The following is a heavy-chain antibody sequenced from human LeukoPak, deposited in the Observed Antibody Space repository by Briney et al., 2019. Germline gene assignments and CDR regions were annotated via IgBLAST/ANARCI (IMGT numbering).Heavy chain of an antibody. J-gene: IGHJ4*02. Sequence: GGSLRLSCAASGFTFSTYWMNWVRQAPGKGLEWVANIKQDGSERFYVDSVKGRFTISRDNAKNSLYLQMNSLRAEDTAVYYCAKDPEVDTAMVSERYFDYWGQGTLVTVSS. CDR2: IKQDGSER. V-gene: IGHV3-7*05. CDR3: AKDPEVDTAMVSERYFDY. D-gene: IGHD5-18*01. CDR1: GFTFSTYW.